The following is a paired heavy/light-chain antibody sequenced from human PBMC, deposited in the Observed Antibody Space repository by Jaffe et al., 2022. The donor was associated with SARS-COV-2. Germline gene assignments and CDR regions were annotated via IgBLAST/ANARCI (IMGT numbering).Heavy chain of an antibody. V-gene: IGHV3-9*01. CDR1: GFTFDDYA. D-gene: IGHD3-22*01. CDR3: ASGGTMKSAGDDAFDI. J-gene: IGHJ3*02. CDR2: ISWNSGSI. Sequence: EVQLVESGGGLVQPGRSLRLSCAASGFTFDDYAMHWVRQAPGKGLEWVSGISWNSGSIGYADSVKGRFTISRDNAKNSLYLQMNSLRAEDTALYYCASGGTMKSAGDDAFDIWGQGTMVTVSS.
Light chain of an antibody. CDR2: KVS. CDR3: MQGTHWPPRIT. J-gene: IGKJ3*01. Sequence: DVVMTQSPLSLPVTLGQPASISCRSSQSLVYSDGNTYLNWFQQRPGQSPRRLIYKVSNRDSGVPDRFSGSGSGTDFTLKISRVEAEDVGVYYCMQGTHWPPRITFGPGTKVDIK. V-gene: IGKV2-30*01. CDR1: QSLVYSDGNTY.